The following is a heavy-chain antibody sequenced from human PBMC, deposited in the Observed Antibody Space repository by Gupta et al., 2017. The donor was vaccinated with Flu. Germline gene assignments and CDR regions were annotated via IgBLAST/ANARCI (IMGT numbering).Heavy chain of an antibody. J-gene: IGHJ4*02. CDR1: GGSISSGSYY. Sequence: QVQLQESGPRLVKASQTLSLTCTVSGGSISSGSYYWSWIRQSAGKGLEWIGRFYTRGGTDYNPSLKSRVTTSVDTSKNQFSLRLSSVTAADTAVYYCARGPGIAAAATFDSWGQGTLVTVSS. V-gene: IGHV4-61*02. D-gene: IGHD6-13*01. CDR2: FYTRGGT. CDR3: ARGPGIAAAATFDS.